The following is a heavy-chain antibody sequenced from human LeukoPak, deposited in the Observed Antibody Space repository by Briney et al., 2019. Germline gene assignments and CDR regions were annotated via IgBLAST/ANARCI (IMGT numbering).Heavy chain of an antibody. Sequence: GSLRLSCAASGFTFSSYGMHWVRQAPGKGLEWVAVISHDGSNKYYADSVKGRFTISRDNSKNTLYLQMNSLRAEDTAVYYCAKQRGYSYGYEYWGQGTLVTVSS. J-gene: IGHJ4*02. CDR2: ISHDGSNK. CDR3: AKQRGYSYGYEY. D-gene: IGHD5-18*01. CDR1: GFTFSSYG. V-gene: IGHV3-30*18.